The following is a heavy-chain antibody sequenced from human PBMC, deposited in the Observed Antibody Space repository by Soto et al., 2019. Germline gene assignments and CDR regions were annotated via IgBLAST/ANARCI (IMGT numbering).Heavy chain of an antibody. CDR3: ARGQRSYYGSGFVGYYMDV. CDR1: GGSFSGYY. CDR2: INHSGST. J-gene: IGHJ6*03. Sequence: SETLSLTCAVYGGSFSGYYWSWIRQPPGKGLEWIGEINHSGSTNYNPSLKSRVTISVETSKNQFSLKLSSVTAADTAVYYCARGQRSYYGSGFVGYYMDVWGKGTTVTVSS. V-gene: IGHV4-34*01. D-gene: IGHD3-10*01.